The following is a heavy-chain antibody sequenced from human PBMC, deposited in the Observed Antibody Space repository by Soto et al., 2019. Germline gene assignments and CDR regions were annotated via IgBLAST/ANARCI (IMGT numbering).Heavy chain of an antibody. V-gene: IGHV1-69*02. CDR1: GGTFSSYT. CDR3: ANLGRGLIYYYGMDV. Sequence: GASVTVSCKASGGTFSSYTISWVRQAPGQGLEWMGRIIPILGIANYAQKFQGRVTITADKSTSTAYMELSSLRSEDTAVYYCANLGRGLIYYYGMDVWGQGTTVTVSS. CDR2: IIPILGIA. J-gene: IGHJ6*02. D-gene: IGHD3-10*01.